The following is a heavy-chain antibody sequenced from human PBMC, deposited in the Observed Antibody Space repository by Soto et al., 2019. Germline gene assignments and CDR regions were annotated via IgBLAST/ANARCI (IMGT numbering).Heavy chain of an antibody. CDR1: GFTFSSYG. J-gene: IGHJ4*02. Sequence: GGSLRLSCAASGFTFSSYGMHWVRQAPGKGLEWVSSISGRGDNTYNADSVEGRFTISRDNSKDTLYLQMNSLRAEDTAVYYCATSYYYDSSGPPTFDYWGPGALVTVSS. V-gene: IGHV3-23*01. CDR3: ATSYYYDSSGPPTFDY. D-gene: IGHD3-22*01. CDR2: ISGRGDNT.